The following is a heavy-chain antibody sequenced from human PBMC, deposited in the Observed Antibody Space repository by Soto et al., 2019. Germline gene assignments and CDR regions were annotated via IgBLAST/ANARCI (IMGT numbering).Heavy chain of an antibody. CDR1: GGTFSSYA. D-gene: IGHD5-12*01. V-gene: IGHV1-69*13. CDR3: ARVRYSGYAHGNWFDP. CDR2: IIPIFGTA. Sequence: EASVKVSCKASGGTFSSYAISWVRQAPGQGLEWMGGIIPIFGTANYAQKFQGRVTITADESTSTAYMELSSLRSEDAAVYYCARVRYSGYAHGNWFDPWGQGTLVTVSS. J-gene: IGHJ5*02.